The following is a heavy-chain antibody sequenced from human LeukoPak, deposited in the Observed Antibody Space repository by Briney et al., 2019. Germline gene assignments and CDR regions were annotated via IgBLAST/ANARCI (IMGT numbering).Heavy chain of an antibody. J-gene: IGHJ4*02. D-gene: IGHD6-6*01. Sequence: PGGSLRLSCVGSGFTFSSFWMNWVRQVPGRGLQWLANIEEDGSLTTHEESVKGRFTIFRDNVANVLYLQMNSLRVDDTAIYYCARGRPTPGTDFWGQGTLVTVSS. V-gene: IGHV3-7*04. CDR1: GFTFSSFW. CDR2: IEEDGSLT. CDR3: ARGRPTPGTDF.